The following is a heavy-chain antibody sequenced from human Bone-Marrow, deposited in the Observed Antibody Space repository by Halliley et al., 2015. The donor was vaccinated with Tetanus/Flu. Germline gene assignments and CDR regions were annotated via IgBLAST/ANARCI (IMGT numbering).Heavy chain of an antibody. D-gene: IGHD2-15*01. J-gene: IGHJ5*02. V-gene: IGHV4-59*08. CDR2: IYHGGST. Sequence: EWIGYIYHGGSTYYNPSLNSRVTISIDTSKGQFSLQLRSVTPADTALYFCARPARITPLSWFDPRGPGTLVTVSS. CDR3: ARPARITPLSWFDP.